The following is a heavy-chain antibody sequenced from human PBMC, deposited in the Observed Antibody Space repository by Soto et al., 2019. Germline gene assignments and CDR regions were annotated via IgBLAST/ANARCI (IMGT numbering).Heavy chain of an antibody. CDR1: GYNFISYA. V-gene: IGHV1-3*01. Sequence: ASVKVSCKASGYNFISYAMHWVRQAPGQSLEWMGWILPGNGNTEYSQKFQGRVTFTRDTSASTAYMELSSLRSEDTAVYYCARASRGYRLAPWGQGTLVTVSS. J-gene: IGHJ5*02. CDR3: ARASRGYRLAP. D-gene: IGHD3-22*01. CDR2: ILPGNGNT.